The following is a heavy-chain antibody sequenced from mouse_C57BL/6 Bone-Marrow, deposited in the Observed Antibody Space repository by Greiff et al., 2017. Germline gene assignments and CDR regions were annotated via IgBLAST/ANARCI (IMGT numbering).Heavy chain of an antibody. CDR1: GYTFTSYW. V-gene: IGHV1-53*01. CDR3: VRTWDGSPYYFDY. D-gene: IGHD4-1*01. CDR2: INPSNGGT. J-gene: IGHJ2*01. Sequence: QVQLQQPGTELVKPGASVKLSCKASGYTFTSYWMHWVKQRPGQGLEWIGYINPSNGGTNYNEKFKSKATLTVDKSTSTAYMQLSSLTSEDSAVYYCVRTWDGSPYYFDYWGKGTTLTVAS.